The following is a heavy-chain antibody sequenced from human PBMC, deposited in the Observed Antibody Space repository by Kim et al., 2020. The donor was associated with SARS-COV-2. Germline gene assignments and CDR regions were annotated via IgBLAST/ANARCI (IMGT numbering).Heavy chain of an antibody. V-gene: IGHV3-30*02. Sequence: RFTISRDNSKNTLYLQMNSLRAEDTAVYYCAKDRSSIAARPGYYYYGMDVWGQGTTVTVSS. CDR3: AKDRSSIAARPGYYYYGMDV. D-gene: IGHD6-6*01. J-gene: IGHJ6*02.